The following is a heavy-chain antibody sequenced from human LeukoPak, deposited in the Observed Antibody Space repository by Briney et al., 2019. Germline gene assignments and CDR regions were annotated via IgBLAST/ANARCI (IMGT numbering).Heavy chain of an antibody. J-gene: IGHJ5*02. D-gene: IGHD2-15*01. CDR1: GYSFTSYW. V-gene: IGHV5-51*01. CDR2: IYPGDSDT. CDR3: ARGLVYCSGGSCRGPSDWFDP. Sequence: GESLKISCKGSGYSFTSYWIGWVRQMPGKGLEWMGIIYPGDSDTRYSPSFQGQVTISADKSISTAYLQWSSLKASDTAMYYCARGLVYCSGGSCRGPSDWFDPWGQGTLVTVSS.